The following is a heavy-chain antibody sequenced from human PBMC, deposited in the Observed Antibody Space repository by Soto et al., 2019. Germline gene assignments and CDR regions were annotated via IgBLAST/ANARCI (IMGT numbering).Heavy chain of an antibody. CDR3: ARDYGSGSYYNYYYYGMDV. J-gene: IGHJ6*02. Sequence: PSDTLSLTCTVSVCSISSSYWSCILQPPGKVLEWIGYIYYSGSTNYNPSLKSRVTISVDTSKNQFSLKLSSVTAADTAVYYCARDYGSGSYYNYYYYGMDVWGQGTTVS. V-gene: IGHV4-59*01. CDR2: IYYSGST. D-gene: IGHD3-10*01. CDR1: VCSISSSY.